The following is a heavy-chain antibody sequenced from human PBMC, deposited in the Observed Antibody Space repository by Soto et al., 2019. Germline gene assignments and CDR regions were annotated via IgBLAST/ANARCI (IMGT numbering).Heavy chain of an antibody. CDR1: GDSVSSNSAA. Sequence: SQTLSLTCSISGDSVSSNSAAWNWIRQSPSRGLEWLGRTYYRSKWYNDYAVSVKSRITINPDTSKNQFSLKLSSVTAADTAVYYCARGRDDFWSGYIDYWGQGTLVTVSS. D-gene: IGHD3-3*01. CDR2: TYYRSKWYN. V-gene: IGHV6-1*01. CDR3: ARGRDDFWSGYIDY. J-gene: IGHJ4*02.